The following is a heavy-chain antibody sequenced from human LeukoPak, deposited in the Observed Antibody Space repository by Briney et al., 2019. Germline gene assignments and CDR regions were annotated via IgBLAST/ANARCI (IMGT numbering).Heavy chain of an antibody. CDR1: GGSISSYY. V-gene: IGHV4-59*01. Sequence: SETLSLTXTVSGGSISSYYWSWIRQAPGKGLEWIGYIYYSGSTNYNPSLKSRVTISVDTSKNQFSLKLSSVTAADTAVYYCARSRSGSYFFDYWGQGTLVTVSS. J-gene: IGHJ4*02. CDR3: ARSRSGSYFFDY. CDR2: IYYSGST. D-gene: IGHD1-26*01.